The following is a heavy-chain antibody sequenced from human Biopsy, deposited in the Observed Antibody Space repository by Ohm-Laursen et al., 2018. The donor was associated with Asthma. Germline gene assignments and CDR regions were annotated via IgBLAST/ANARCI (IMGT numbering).Heavy chain of an antibody. J-gene: IGHJ6*02. D-gene: IGHD2-8*01. CDR2: VTYDGISQ. CDR3: ARERAGVLGSYNGMDV. CDR1: GFTFSNYG. Sequence: SLRLSCAASGFTFSNYGMHWVRQVAGKGLDWVAVVTYDGISQYYAESVKGRFTVSRDNSRNTLNLQMNSVRPDDTAVYFCARERAGVLGSYNGMDVWGPGTTVSVSS. V-gene: IGHV3-30*03.